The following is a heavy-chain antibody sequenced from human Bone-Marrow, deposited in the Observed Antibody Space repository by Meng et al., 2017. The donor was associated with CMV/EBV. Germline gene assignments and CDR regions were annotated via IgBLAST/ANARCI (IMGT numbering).Heavy chain of an antibody. CDR3: AKGLGKVCATGGFDD. CDR1: GFTFSSYG. CDR2: IWYDGSNE. Sequence: GESLKISCAASGFTFSSYGMHWVRQAPGKGLEWVAVIWYDGSNEFYADSGKGRFTSSSDNSKNTMYLQMDSLRGEDTAVYYWAKGLGKVCATGGFDDWGHGTRVTVSS. V-gene: IGHV3-33*06. J-gene: IGHJ4*03. D-gene: IGHD1-14*01.